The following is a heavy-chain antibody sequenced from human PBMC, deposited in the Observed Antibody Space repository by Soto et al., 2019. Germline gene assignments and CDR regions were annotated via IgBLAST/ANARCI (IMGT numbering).Heavy chain of an antibody. CDR1: GGTFSSYT. J-gene: IGHJ4*02. CDR2: IIPILGIA. D-gene: IGHD3-10*01. Sequence: GASVKVSCKASGGTFSSYTISWVRQAPGQGLEWMGRIIPILGIANYAQKFQGRVTITADKSTSTAYMELSSLRSEDTAVYYCAFAIGSGSYSTFDYWGQGTLVTVSS. CDR3: AFAIGSGSYSTFDY. V-gene: IGHV1-69*02.